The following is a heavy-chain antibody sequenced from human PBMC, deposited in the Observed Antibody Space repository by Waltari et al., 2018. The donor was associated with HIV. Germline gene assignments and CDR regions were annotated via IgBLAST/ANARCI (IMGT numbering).Heavy chain of an antibody. Sequence: QVQLVQSGAEVKKPGSSVKVSCKASGGTFSSYTISWVRQAPGQGLEWLGRIIPILGIANYGQKFQGRVTITADKSTRTAYMELSSLRSEDTAVYYCARYLRYYGSGSFDAFDIWGQGTMVTVSS. V-gene: IGHV1-69*02. D-gene: IGHD3-10*01. CDR1: GGTFSSYT. J-gene: IGHJ3*02. CDR3: ARYLRYYGSGSFDAFDI. CDR2: IIPILGIA.